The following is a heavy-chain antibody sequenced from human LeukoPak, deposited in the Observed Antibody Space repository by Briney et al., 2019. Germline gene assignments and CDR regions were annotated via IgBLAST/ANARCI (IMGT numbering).Heavy chain of an antibody. D-gene: IGHD1-26*01. Sequence: SETLSLTCTVSGGSISSGDYYWSWIRQPPGKGLEWIGYIYYSGSTCYNPSLKSRVTISVDTSKNQFSLKLSSVTAADTAVYYCAREVGAGCFDYWGQGTLVTVSS. CDR3: AREVGAGCFDY. J-gene: IGHJ4*02. V-gene: IGHV4-30-4*01. CDR1: GGSISSGDYY. CDR2: IYYSGST.